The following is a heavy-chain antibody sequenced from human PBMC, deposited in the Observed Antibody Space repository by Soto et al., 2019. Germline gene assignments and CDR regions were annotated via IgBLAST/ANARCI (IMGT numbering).Heavy chain of an antibody. CDR1: GGSVSSGSYY. J-gene: IGHJ3*02. CDR3: ARRYGSAFDI. V-gene: IGHV4-61*01. CDR2: IFYSGST. Sequence: PSETLSLTCTVSGGSVSSGSYYWSWIRQPPGKGLEWIGYIFYSGSTNYNPSLKSRVTISVDTSKNQFSLKLSSVTAADTAVYYCARRYGSAFDIWGHGTMVTVSS. D-gene: IGHD4-17*01.